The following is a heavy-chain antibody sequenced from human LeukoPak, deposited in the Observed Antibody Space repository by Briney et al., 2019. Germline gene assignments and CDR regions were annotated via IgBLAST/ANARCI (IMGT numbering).Heavy chain of an antibody. CDR2: ISSTGGTI. Sequence: GGSLRLSCAASGFTFSSNSMNWVRQAPGKGLEWVSYISSTGGTIYYADSMKGRFTISKDNSKNTVYLQMNSLRADDTAVYYCAKHGTGGVFDYWGQGTLVTVSS. V-gene: IGHV3-48*01. J-gene: IGHJ4*02. D-gene: IGHD7-27*01. CDR3: AKHGTGGVFDY. CDR1: GFTFSSNS.